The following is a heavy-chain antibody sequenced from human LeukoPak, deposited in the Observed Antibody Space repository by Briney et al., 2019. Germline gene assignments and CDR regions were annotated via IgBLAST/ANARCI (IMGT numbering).Heavy chain of an antibody. CDR1: GGSFSGYY. Sequence: SETLSLTCAVYGGSFSGYYWSWIRQPPGKGLEWIGEINHSGSTNYNPSLKSRVTISVDTSKHQFSLKLSSVTAADTAVYYCARGPGYYYGMDVWGQGTTVTVSS. CDR2: INHSGST. CDR3: ARGPGYYYGMDV. J-gene: IGHJ6*02. V-gene: IGHV4-34*01.